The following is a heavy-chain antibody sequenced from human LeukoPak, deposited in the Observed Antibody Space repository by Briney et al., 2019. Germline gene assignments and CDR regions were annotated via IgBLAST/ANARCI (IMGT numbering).Heavy chain of an antibody. CDR3: ARGHGEDCGGDCPPLQAYGMDV. CDR2: IIPIFGTA. D-gene: IGHD2-21*02. J-gene: IGHJ6*02. V-gene: IGHV1-69*13. CDR1: GGTFSSYA. Sequence: SVKVPCKASGGTFSSYAISWVRQAPGQGLEWMGGIIPIFGTANYAQKFQGRVTITADESTSTAYMELSSLRSEDTAVYYCARGHGEDCGGDCPPLQAYGMDVWGQGTTVTVSS.